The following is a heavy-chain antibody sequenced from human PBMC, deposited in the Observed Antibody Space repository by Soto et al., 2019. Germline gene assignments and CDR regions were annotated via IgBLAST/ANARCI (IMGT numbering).Heavy chain of an antibody. D-gene: IGHD3-10*01. CDR1: GYTFTGYY. Sequence: ASVKVSCKASGYTFTGYYMHWVRQAPGQGLEWMGWINPNRGGTNYAQKFQGWVTMTRDTSISTAYMELSRLRSDDTAVYYCARGGGVYYYYGMDVWGQGTTVTVSS. V-gene: IGHV1-2*04. CDR2: INPNRGGT. CDR3: ARGGGVYYYYGMDV. J-gene: IGHJ6*02.